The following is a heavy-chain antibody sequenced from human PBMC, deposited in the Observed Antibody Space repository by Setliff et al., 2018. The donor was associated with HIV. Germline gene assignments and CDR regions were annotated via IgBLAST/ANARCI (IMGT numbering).Heavy chain of an antibody. CDR3: ARHGGITGTTDAFDI. V-gene: IGHV4-38-2*01. J-gene: IGHJ3*02. Sequence: SETLSLTCAVSGYSISGGYYWGWIRQPPGKGLEWIGSIYHSGSTYYNPSLKSRVTISVDTSKNQFSLKLGSVTAADTAVYYCARHGGITGTTDAFDIWGQGTMVTVSS. D-gene: IGHD1-7*01. CDR1: GYSISGGYY. CDR2: IYHSGST.